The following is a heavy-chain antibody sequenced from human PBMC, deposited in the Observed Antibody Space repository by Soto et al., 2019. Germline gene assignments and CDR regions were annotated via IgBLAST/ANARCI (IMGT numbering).Heavy chain of an antibody. D-gene: IGHD6-6*01. Sequence: QVQLVQSGAEVKKPGSSVKVSCKASGGTFSSYTISWLRQAPGQGLEWMGRIIPILGIANYAQKFQGRVQVTADKSTSTAYMELSTLRSDATAVYYCAIFRRVEYSRSSGVGGWFDPWGQGTLVTVSS. CDR2: IIPILGIA. CDR1: GGTFSSYT. CDR3: AIFRRVEYSRSSGVGGWFDP. V-gene: IGHV1-69*02. J-gene: IGHJ5*02.